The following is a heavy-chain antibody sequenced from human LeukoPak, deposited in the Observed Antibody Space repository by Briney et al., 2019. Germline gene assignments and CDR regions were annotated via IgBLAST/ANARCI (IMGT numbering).Heavy chain of an antibody. V-gene: IGHV4-38-2*02. Sequence: SETLSLTCTVSGYSIRNGYFWGWVRQSPGKGLESIGNMHQSGSTSYNPALQSRVTISVDTTKNQFSLKLSSVTAADTAVYYCARLEITFGGVIAAWGQGTLVTVSS. CDR3: ARLEITFGGVIAA. J-gene: IGHJ5*02. D-gene: IGHD3-16*02. CDR1: GYSIRNGYF. CDR2: MHQSGST.